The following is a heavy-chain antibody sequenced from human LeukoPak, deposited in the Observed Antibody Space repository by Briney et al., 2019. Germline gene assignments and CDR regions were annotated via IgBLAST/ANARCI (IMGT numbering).Heavy chain of an antibody. CDR3: ARRIPAAIISWFDP. V-gene: IGHV4-34*01. CDR2: INHSGST. Sequence: SETLSLTCAVYGGSFSGYYWSWIRQPPGKGLEWIGEINHSGSTNYNPSLKSRVTISVDTSKNQSSLELSSVTAADTAVYYCARRIPAAIISWFDPWGQGTLVTVSS. CDR1: GGSFSGYY. J-gene: IGHJ5*02. D-gene: IGHD2-2*01.